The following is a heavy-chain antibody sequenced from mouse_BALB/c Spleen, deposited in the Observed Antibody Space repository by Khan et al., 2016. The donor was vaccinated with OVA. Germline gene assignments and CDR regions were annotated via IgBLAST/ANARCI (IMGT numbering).Heavy chain of an antibody. CDR3: ARVISGNGNYFDY. CDR2: ILPGSGST. Sequence: QVQLKESGADLMKPGASVKISCKVAGYTFSSYWIEWIKQRPGHGLEWIGEILPGSGSTNCNEKFKGKATFTADTSSNTAYMQLSSLTSEDSAVYYCARVISGNGNYFDYWGQGTTLTVSS. CDR1: GYTFSSYW. V-gene: IGHV1-9*01. D-gene: IGHD1-1*01. J-gene: IGHJ2*01.